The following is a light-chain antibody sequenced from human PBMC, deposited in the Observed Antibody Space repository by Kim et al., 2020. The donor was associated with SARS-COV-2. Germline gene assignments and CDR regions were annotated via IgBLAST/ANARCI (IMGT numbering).Light chain of an antibody. CDR3: QVWDSSSDHWV. Sequence: SYELTQPPSVSVAPGETATITCGGNNIGTKTVHWYQQKPGQALVLVIYYDYDRPSGIPERFSGSNSGNTATLTISRVEAGDEADYYCQVWDSSSDHWVFGGGTQLTVL. V-gene: IGLV3-21*04. J-gene: IGLJ3*02. CDR1: NIGTKT. CDR2: YDY.